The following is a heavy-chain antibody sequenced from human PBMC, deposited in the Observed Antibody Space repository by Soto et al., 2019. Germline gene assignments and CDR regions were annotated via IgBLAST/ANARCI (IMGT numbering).Heavy chain of an antibody. J-gene: IGHJ3*02. Sequence: SETLSLTCTVSGGSISSYYWSWIRQPAGKGLEWIGRVSTSGSTNYNPSLKSRVTISVDTSKNQFSLKLSSVTAADTAVYYCARHGYNWNYEAFDIWGQGTMVTVSS. V-gene: IGHV4-4*07. CDR2: VSTSGST. D-gene: IGHD1-7*01. CDR1: GGSISSYY. CDR3: ARHGYNWNYEAFDI.